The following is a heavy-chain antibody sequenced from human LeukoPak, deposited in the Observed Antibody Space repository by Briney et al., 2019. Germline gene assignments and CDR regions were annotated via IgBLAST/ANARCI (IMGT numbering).Heavy chain of an antibody. CDR1: GYTFTGYY. CDR3: ARARGAGFLEWLFNY. V-gene: IGHV1-2*02. Sequence: GASVKVSCKASGYTFTGYYMHWVRQAPGQGLEWMGWINPNSGGTNYAQKFQGRVTMTRDTSISTAYMELSRLRSDDTAVYYCARARGAGFLEWLFNYWGQGTLVTVSS. CDR2: INPNSGGT. J-gene: IGHJ4*02. D-gene: IGHD3-3*01.